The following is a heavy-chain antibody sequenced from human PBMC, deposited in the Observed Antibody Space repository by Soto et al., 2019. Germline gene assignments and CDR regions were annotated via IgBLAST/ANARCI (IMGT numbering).Heavy chain of an antibody. CDR1: GFKFSNYA. CDR2: ISATGGGT. V-gene: IGHV3-23*01. CDR3: ARTRTAFYRYYLDS. D-gene: IGHD2-21*02. J-gene: IGHJ4*02. Sequence: GGSLRLSCAASGFKFSNYAMSWVRQAPGKGLEWVSLISATGGGTYYTDSVEGRFTISKDFSKNTVSLQMTGLRVDDTAVYYCARTRTAFYRYYLDSWGQGALVTVSS.